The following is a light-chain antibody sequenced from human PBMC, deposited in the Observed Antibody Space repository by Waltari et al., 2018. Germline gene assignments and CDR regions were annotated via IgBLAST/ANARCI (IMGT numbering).Light chain of an antibody. CDR1: QTMSRY. Sequence: DVQMTQSPSSLSASVGDTVTITCLASQTMSRYLILYQQKPGKPPKLLISAATTLQSEVPSRFTGSGSGTDFTLTISSVQPEDFATYYCQQSYSTPRTFGQGTKLDIK. CDR2: AAT. J-gene: IGKJ2*01. CDR3: QQSYSTPRT. V-gene: IGKV1-39*01.